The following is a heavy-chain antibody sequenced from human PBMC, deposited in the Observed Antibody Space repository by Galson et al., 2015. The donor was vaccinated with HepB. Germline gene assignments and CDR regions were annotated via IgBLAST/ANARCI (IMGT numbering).Heavy chain of an antibody. D-gene: IGHD3-10*01. J-gene: IGHJ4*02. Sequence: QSGAEVKKPGESLKISCKGSGFSFTTYWIGWVRQMSGKGLEWMGIIYPGDSDTRYSPSFQGQVTISADKSINTAYLQWSSLKASDTALYYCARRLDGHVLRGVLTPPFDYWGQGTLVTVSS. V-gene: IGHV5-51*01. CDR3: ARRLDGHVLRGVLTPPFDY. CDR1: GFSFTTYW. CDR2: IYPGDSDT.